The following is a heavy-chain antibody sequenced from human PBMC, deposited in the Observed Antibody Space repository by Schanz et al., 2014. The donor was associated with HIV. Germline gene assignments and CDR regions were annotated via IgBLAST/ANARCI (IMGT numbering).Heavy chain of an antibody. V-gene: IGHV4-34*01. CDR1: GGSFSANY. CDR2: ITRGGNT. J-gene: IGHJ4*01. Sequence: QVQLQQWGAGLLKPSETLSLTCAVYGGSFSANYWSWIRQPPGRGLEWIGEITRGGNTNYNSSLKSRVPISVHTSKTKFSRRLKSVTATDTAMYYCASLMVGSTYGLFDSWGQGTLVSVSS. D-gene: IGHD1-26*01. CDR3: ASLMVGSTYGLFDS.